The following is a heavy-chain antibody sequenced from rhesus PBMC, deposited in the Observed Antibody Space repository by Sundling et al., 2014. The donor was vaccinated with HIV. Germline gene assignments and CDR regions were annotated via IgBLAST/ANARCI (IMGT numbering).Heavy chain of an antibody. D-gene: IGHD3-9*01. J-gene: IGHJ4*01. CDR2: ISGSSGST. Sequence: QLQLQESGPGLVKPSETLSLTCAVSGGSINEYYYWNWIRQPPGKGLEWIGYISGSSGSTDYNPSLKSRVTISTDTSKNQFSLKLSSVTAADTAVYYCARDRGGYLSYYFDYWGQGVLVTVSS. CDR3: ARDRGGYLSYYFDY. CDR1: GGSINEYYY. V-gene: IGHV4-165*01.